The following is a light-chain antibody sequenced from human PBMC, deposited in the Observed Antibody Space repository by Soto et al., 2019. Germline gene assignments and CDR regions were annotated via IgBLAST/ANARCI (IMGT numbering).Light chain of an antibody. CDR3: QQYNNWPLT. CDR1: QGISSY. V-gene: IGKV1-9*01. J-gene: IGKJ4*01. CDR2: AAS. Sequence: DIQLTQSPSFLSASVGDRVTITCRASQGISSYLAWYQQKPGKAPKVLIYAASTLQSGVPTRFSGSGSGTEFTLTISSLQSEDFAVYYCQQYNNWPLTFGGGTKVDIK.